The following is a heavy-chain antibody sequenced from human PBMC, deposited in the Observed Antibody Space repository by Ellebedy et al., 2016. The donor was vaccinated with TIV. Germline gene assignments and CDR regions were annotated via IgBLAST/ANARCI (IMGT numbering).Heavy chain of an antibody. V-gene: IGHV4-59*01. CDR1: GASINSYY. J-gene: IGHJ2*01. CDR3: ARKSLSNWSFDL. CDR2: FYYSGKT. Sequence: MPGGSLRLSCTVSGASINSYYWNWIRQPPGKGLEYIGYFYYSGKTNCSPSLKDRVTISLDTSMSQFSLEVNSVTAADTAVYYCARKSLSNWSFDLWGRGTLVTVSS.